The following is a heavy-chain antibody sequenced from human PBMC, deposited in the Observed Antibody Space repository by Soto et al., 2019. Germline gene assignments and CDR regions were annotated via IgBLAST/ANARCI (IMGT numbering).Heavy chain of an antibody. CDR3: GREKYDFLNYHDYGMDA. CDR2: NYHSVTP. J-gene: IGHJ6*02. V-gene: IGHV4-59*08. D-gene: IGHD3-3*01. Sequence: LSETLYLTCAVSGVPITTCYCLLIRQPPGNGLQWLRYNYHSVTPNYNPSIKSRCTISVHTSKHQFSLKRSSETAPDTAVYYMGREKYDFLNYHDYGMDAWGEGTPVT. CDR1: GVPITTCY.